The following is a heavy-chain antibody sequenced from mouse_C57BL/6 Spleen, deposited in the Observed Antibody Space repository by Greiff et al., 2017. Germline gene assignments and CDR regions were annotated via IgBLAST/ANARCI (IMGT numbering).Heavy chain of an antibody. CDR3: ARHGITTVVARDYYAMDY. CDR2: IWSDGST. CDR1: GFSLTSYG. Sequence: VKLMESGPGLVAPSQSLSITCTVSGFSLTSYGVHWVRQPPGKGLEWLVVIWSDGSTTYNSALKSRLSISKDNSKSQVFLKMNSLQTDDTAMYYCARHGITTVVARDYYAMDYWGQGTSVTVSS. J-gene: IGHJ4*01. D-gene: IGHD1-1*01. V-gene: IGHV2-6-1*01.